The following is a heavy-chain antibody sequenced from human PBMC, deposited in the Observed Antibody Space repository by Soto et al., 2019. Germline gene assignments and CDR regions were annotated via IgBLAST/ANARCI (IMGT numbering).Heavy chain of an antibody. D-gene: IGHD3-9*01. CDR1: GYTFTSYG. J-gene: IGHJ4*02. V-gene: IGHV1-18*01. CDR2: ISAYNGNT. CDR3: ARAALLELRYFDWLPYYFDY. Sequence: ASVKVSCKASGYTFTSYGISWVRQAPGQGLEWMGWISAYNGNTNYAQKLQGRVTMTTGTSTSTAYMELRSLRSDDTAVYYCARAALLELRYFDWLPYYFDYWGQGTLVTVSS.